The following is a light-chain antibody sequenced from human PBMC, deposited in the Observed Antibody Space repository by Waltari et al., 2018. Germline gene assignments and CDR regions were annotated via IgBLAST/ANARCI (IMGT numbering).Light chain of an antibody. CDR2: DVS. CDR3: SSYTDTDTYV. V-gene: IGLV2-14*03. J-gene: IGLJ1*01. CDR1: NRDIGLYDY. Sequence: SALTQPASMSGYPGQSITISCTGTNRDIGLYDYVSWYQQHPGKAPKLIISDVSKRPSGFPARFSRSVSGYTASLTISGLQAEDEADYYCSSYTDTDTYVFGSGTTVIVL.